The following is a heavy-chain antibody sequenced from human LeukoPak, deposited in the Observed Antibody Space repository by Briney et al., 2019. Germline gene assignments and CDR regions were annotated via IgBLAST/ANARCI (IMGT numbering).Heavy chain of an antibody. CDR2: IINSGGGT. Sequence: PGGSLRLSCAASGFTFNTNAMSWVRQAPGKGLEWVSLIINSGGGTYYADSVKGRFIISRDNSKNTLYLQMNSLRVEDTAVYYCAKTGSVGYGGDYFAYWGQGTLVTVSS. V-gene: IGHV3-23*01. D-gene: IGHD3-22*01. CDR1: GFTFNTNA. CDR3: AKTGSVGYGGDYFAY. J-gene: IGHJ4*02.